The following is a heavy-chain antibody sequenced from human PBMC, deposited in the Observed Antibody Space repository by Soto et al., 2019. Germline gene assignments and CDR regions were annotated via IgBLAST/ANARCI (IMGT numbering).Heavy chain of an antibody. CDR1: GYTFTSYA. Sequence: ASVKVSCKASGYTFTSYAMHWVRQAPGQRLEWMGWINAGNGNTKYSQKFQGRVTITRDTSASTAYMELSSLRSEDTAVYYCARDPAVIPQQLNWFDPWGQGTLVTVSS. CDR3: ARDPAVIPQQLNWFDP. CDR2: INAGNGNT. D-gene: IGHD6-13*01. V-gene: IGHV1-3*01. J-gene: IGHJ5*02.